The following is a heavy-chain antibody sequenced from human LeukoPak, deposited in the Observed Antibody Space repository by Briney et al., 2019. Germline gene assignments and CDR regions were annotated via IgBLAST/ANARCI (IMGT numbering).Heavy chain of an antibody. V-gene: IGHV3-74*01. CDR3: ARGYVLLDY. J-gene: IGHJ4*02. Sequence: GGSLRLSCVVSGFSLSDYWMYWVRQPPGKGLEGVSRINTDGSTTNHADSVKGRFTISRDNAKNTLFLQMNSLRAEDTAVYYCARGYVLLDYWGQGTLVTVSS. D-gene: IGHD2/OR15-2a*01. CDR1: GFSLSDYW. CDR2: INTDGSTT.